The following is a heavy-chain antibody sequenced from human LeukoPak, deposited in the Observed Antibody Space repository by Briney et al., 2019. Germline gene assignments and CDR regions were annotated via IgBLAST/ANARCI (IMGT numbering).Heavy chain of an antibody. Sequence: ASVKVSCKASGYTFTGYYMHWVRPAPGQGVEWMGWINANSGGTNSAQKSQGRVTMTSDTSISTAYMELSRLRSDDTAVYSCARGLLWFGESQQYNWFDPWGQGTLVTVSS. J-gene: IGHJ5*02. V-gene: IGHV1-2*02. CDR2: INANSGGT. CDR3: ARGLLWFGESQQYNWFDP. CDR1: GYTFTGYY. D-gene: IGHD3-10*01.